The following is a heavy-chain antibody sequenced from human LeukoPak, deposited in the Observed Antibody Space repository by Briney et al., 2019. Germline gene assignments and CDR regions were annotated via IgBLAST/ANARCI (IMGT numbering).Heavy chain of an antibody. CDR1: GFTFSSYS. CDR3: ARDGGNAYESDY. Sequence: GGSLRLSGSASGFTFSSYSMNWFRQAPGKQPKGVSYISKAFPGGHYADSVNGRFTISRDYAKNSLHLQMNSLRVEDTALYYCARDGGNAYESDYWGQGTLVTVSS. J-gene: IGHJ4*02. V-gene: IGHV3-48*04. CDR2: ISKAFPGG. D-gene: IGHD5-18*01.